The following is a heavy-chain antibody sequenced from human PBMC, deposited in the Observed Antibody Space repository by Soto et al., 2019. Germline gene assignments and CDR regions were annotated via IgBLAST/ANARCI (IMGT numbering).Heavy chain of an antibody. CDR3: ARAPNWNHWYFDL. D-gene: IGHD1-20*01. Sequence: EVQLVESGGGLVQPGGSLRLSCAASGFTVSSNYMSWVRQAPGKGLEWVSVIYSGGSTYYADSVKGRFTISRDNSKNTLYLQTNSLRAEDTAVYYCARAPNWNHWYFDLWGRGTLVTVSS. V-gene: IGHV3-66*01. CDR2: IYSGGST. CDR1: GFTVSSNY. J-gene: IGHJ2*01.